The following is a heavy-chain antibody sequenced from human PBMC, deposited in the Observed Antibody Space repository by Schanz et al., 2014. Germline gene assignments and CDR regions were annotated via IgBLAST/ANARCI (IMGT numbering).Heavy chain of an antibody. V-gene: IGHV3-23*04. CDR2: ISPTGSST. CDR1: GFTFTTYA. Sequence: VQLVESGGGLAQPWGSLRPSCASSGFTFTTYAMTWVRQAPGKGLEWVSNISPTGSSTYYADSVKGRFTISRDNSRNTVYLQMSSLRAEDTAVYYCVKDDRGDVVVVAANYWGQGAQVIVSS. J-gene: IGHJ4*02. CDR3: VKDDRGDVVVVAANY. D-gene: IGHD2-15*01.